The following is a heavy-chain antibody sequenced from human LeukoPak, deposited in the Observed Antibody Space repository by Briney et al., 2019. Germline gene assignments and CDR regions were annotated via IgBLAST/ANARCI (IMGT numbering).Heavy chain of an antibody. CDR3: ACGQWLVRAVDDAFDI. J-gene: IGHJ3*02. CDR2: IKQDGSEK. CDR1: GFTFSNFW. Sequence: GGSLRFSCAGSGFTFSNFWMSWVRQAPGKGLEWVANIKQDGSEKYYVDSVKGRFTISRDNAKNSLYLQMNSLRAEDTAVYYCACGQWLVRAVDDAFDIWGQGTMVTVSS. V-gene: IGHV3-7*05. D-gene: IGHD6-19*01.